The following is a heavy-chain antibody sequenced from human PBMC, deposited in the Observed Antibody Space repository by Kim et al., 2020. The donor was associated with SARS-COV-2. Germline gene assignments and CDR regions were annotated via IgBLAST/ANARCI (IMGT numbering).Heavy chain of an antibody. Sequence: SETLSLTCAVYGGSFSGYYWSWIRQPPGKGLEWIGEINHSGSTNYNPSLKSRVTISVDTSKNQFSLKLSSVTAADTAVYYCARGRGAARSTPTMRYWFDPWGQGTLVTVSS. CDR2: INHSGST. V-gene: IGHV4-34*01. CDR1: GGSFSGYY. D-gene: IGHD6-6*01. CDR3: ARGRGAARSTPTMRYWFDP. J-gene: IGHJ5*02.